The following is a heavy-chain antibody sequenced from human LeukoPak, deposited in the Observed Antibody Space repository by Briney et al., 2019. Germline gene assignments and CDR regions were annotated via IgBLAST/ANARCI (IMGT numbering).Heavy chain of an antibody. Sequence: GGSLRLSCAASGFTFSSYAMSWVRQAPGKGLEGVSAISGSGGSTYYADSVKGRFTISRDNSKNTLYLQMNSLRAEDTAVYYCAKGTAGGYSSSWYDYWGQGTLVTVSS. V-gene: IGHV3-23*01. J-gene: IGHJ4*02. CDR3: AKGTAGGYSSSWYDY. CDR1: GFTFSSYA. CDR2: ISGSGGST. D-gene: IGHD6-13*01.